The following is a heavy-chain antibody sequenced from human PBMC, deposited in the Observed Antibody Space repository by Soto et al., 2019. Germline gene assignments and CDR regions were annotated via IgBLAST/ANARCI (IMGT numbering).Heavy chain of an antibody. V-gene: IGHV3-21*01. D-gene: IGHD3-3*02. CDR2: ISSSSSYI. CDR1: GFTFSSYS. CDR3: ARGHSGDAFDI. Sequence: GGSLRLSCAASGFTFSSYSMNWVRQAPGKGLEWVSSISSSSSYIYYADSVKGRFTISRDNAKNSLYLQMNSLRAEDTAVYYCARGHSGDAFDIWGQGTMVTVSS. J-gene: IGHJ3*02.